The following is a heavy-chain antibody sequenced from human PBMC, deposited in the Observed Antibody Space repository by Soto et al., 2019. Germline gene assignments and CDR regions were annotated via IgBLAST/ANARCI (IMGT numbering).Heavy chain of an antibody. CDR1: GYSFTRHD. CDR3: AREDILFSGVIVFYGMDV. J-gene: IGHJ6*02. D-gene: IGHD3-3*01. V-gene: IGHV1-8*01. CDR2: INPSSGNT. Sequence: QMQLVQSGAEVKKPGASVKVSCKASGYSFTRHDINWVRQAPGQGLEWMGWINPSSGNTGYAQRFLGRLTMTTDTSTSTAYMELSGLKSEDTAIYYSAREDILFSGVIVFYGMDVWGQGTTVTVPS.